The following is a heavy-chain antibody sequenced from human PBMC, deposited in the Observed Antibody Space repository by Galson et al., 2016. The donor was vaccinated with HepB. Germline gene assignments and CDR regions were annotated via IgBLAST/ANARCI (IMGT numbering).Heavy chain of an antibody. D-gene: IGHD1-26*01. CDR3: VQGSTAPAV. CDR2: ISRSGDST. V-gene: IGHV3-23*01. J-gene: IGHJ6*04. Sequence: SLRLSCAASGFTLTNYAMSWVRQTPGKGLEVVSSISRSGDSTDYADSVRGRFTISRDNSKNTLSLQMNSLRADDAAVYYCVQGSTAPAVWGKGTTVTVSS. CDR1: GFTLTNYA.